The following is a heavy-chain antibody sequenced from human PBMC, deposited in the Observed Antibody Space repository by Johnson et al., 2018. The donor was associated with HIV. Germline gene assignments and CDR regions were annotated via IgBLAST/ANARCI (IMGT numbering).Heavy chain of an antibody. D-gene: IGHD6-13*01. CDR3: ARPIAAHGVVDAFDI. J-gene: IGHJ3*02. V-gene: IGHV3-7*05. CDR2: IKQDGSEK. CDR1: GFTFSSYW. Sequence: VQLVESGGGLVQPGGSLRLSCAASGFTFSSYWMSWVRQAPGKGLEWVANIKQDGSEKYYVDSVKGRFTISRDNAKNSLYLQMNSLRAEDTAVYYCARPIAAHGVVDAFDIWGQGTMVTVYS.